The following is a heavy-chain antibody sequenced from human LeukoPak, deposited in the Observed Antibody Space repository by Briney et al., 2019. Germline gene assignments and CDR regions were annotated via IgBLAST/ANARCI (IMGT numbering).Heavy chain of an antibody. CDR3: ARLSCSGGSCYPSHYYYGMDV. CDR2: IYPGDSDT. Sequence: GESLKISCKGSGYSLTSYWIGWVRQMPGKGLEWMGIIYPGDSDTRYSPSFQGQVTISADKSISTAYLQWSSLKASDTAMYYCARLSCSGGSCYPSHYYYGMDVWGQGTTVTVSS. D-gene: IGHD2-15*01. CDR1: GYSLTSYW. V-gene: IGHV5-51*01. J-gene: IGHJ6*02.